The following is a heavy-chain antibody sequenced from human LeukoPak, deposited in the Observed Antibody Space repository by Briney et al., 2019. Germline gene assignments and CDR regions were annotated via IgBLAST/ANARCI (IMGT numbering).Heavy chain of an antibody. J-gene: IGHJ6*03. Sequence: SETLSLTCTVSGGSISSSSYYWGWIRQPPGKGLEWIGSIYYSGSTYYNPSLKSRVTISVDTSKNQFSLKLSSVTAADTAVYYCARGYASYYYDSSGYSYYVDVWGKGTTVTVSS. D-gene: IGHD3-22*01. V-gene: IGHV4-39*07. CDR2: IYYSGST. CDR1: GGSISSSSYY. CDR3: ARGYASYYYDSSGYSYYVDV.